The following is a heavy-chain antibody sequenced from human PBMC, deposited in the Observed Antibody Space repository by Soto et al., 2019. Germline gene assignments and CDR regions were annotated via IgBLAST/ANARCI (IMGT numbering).Heavy chain of an antibody. V-gene: IGHV5-10-1*01. CDR2: IDTIDSYT. CDR3: ARRYCSSASCPRNYYGMDV. D-gene: IGHD2-2*01. CDR1: GYNFASYW. Sequence: GESLKISCQGSGYNFASYWISWVRQMPGKGLEWMGRIDTIDSYTNYSPSFQGHVTISADKSISTAYLQWSSLKASDTAMYYCARRYCSSASCPRNYYGMDVWGQGTTVTVSS. J-gene: IGHJ6*02.